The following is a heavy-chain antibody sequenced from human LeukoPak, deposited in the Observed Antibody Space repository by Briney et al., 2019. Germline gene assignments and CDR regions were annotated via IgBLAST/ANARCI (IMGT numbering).Heavy chain of an antibody. J-gene: IGHJ3*02. CDR3: ARGVFNIVVVPAAEDDAFDI. CDR1: GGTFSSYA. V-gene: IGHV1-8*03. D-gene: IGHD2-2*01. CDR2: MNPNSGNT. Sequence: ASVKVSCKASGGTFSSYAINWVRQATGQGLEWMGWMNPNSGNTGYAQKFQGRVTITRNTSISTAYMELSSLRSEDTAVYYCARGVFNIVVVPAAEDDAFDIWGQGTMVTVSS.